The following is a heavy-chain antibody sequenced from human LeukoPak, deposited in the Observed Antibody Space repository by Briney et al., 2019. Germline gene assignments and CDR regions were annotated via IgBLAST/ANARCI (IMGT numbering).Heavy chain of an antibody. CDR2: IDERGRT. D-gene: IGHD2-15*01. CDR1: GGSLTSYY. CDR3: ARPHYCSSTTCSGPLDL. V-gene: IGHV4-34*01. Sequence: SETLSLTCAVYGGSLTSYYCGSIRQTPGRGLGWIGEIDERGRTIYNPSFRSRVTISVDTSKNQFSLKMRFVTAADTAVYYCARPHYCSSTTCSGPLDLWGQGTQVTVSS. J-gene: IGHJ5*02.